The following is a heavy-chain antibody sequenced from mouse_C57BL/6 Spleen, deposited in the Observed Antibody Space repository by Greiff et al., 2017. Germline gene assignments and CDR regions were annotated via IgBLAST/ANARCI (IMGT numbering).Heavy chain of an antibody. V-gene: IGHV1-69*01. CDR3: ARPYDYGGVWFAY. J-gene: IGHJ3*01. CDR2: IDPSDSYT. CDR1: GYTFTSYW. Sequence: QVQLQQPGAELVMPGASVKLSCKASGYTFTSYWMHWVKQRPGQGLEWIGEIDPSDSYTNYNQKFKGKSTLTVDKSSSTAYMQLSSLTSEESAVYYCARPYDYGGVWFAYWGQGTLVTVSA. D-gene: IGHD2-4*01.